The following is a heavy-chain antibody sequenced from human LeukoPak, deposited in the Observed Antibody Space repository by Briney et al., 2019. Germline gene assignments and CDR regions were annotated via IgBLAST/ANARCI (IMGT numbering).Heavy chain of an antibody. CDR2: IIPIFGTA. J-gene: IGHJ5*02. CDR1: GGTFSSHA. CDR3: ARGSSLFLEPLWFDP. D-gene: IGHD3-3*01. Sequence: SVKVSCKASGGTFSSHAISWVRQAPGQGLEGMGGIIPIFGTANYAQKFQGRVTITTDESTSTAYMELSSLRSEDTAVYYCARGSSLFLEPLWFDPWGQGTLVTVSS. V-gene: IGHV1-69*05.